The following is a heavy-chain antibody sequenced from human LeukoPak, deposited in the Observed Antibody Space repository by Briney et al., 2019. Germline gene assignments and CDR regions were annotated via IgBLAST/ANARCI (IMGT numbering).Heavy chain of an antibody. V-gene: IGHV3-74*01. Sequence: PGGSLRLSCAASGFPFSSYWMHWVRQAPGKGLVWVSRINSDGSSTSYADSVKGRFTISRDNAKNTLYLQMNSLRAEDTAVYYCARASXSSSWYLXGXXAXYFXHWGQGTPXXXXX. J-gene: IGHJ1*01. CDR2: INSDGSST. CDR3: ARASXSSSWYLXGXXAXYFXH. D-gene: IGHD6-13*01. CDR1: GFPFSSYW.